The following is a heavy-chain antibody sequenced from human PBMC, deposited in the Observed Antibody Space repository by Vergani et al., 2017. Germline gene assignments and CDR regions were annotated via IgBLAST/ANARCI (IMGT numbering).Heavy chain of an antibody. J-gene: IGHJ6*02. V-gene: IGHV4-61*02. D-gene: IGHD3-10*01. CDR1: GGSISSGDDY. CDR2: VYTSGMT. CDR3: ASELSYYYGSGSDDYNPYYYEGMDV. Sequence: QVQLQESGPGLVKPSQTLSLTCTVSGGSISSGDDYWSWIRQPAGKGLEWIGRVYTSGMTNYNPSLKSRVTILVDRSKSQLSLKLTSVTAGDTAVYFCASELSYYYGSGSDDYNPYYYEGMDVWGPGTTVTVSS.